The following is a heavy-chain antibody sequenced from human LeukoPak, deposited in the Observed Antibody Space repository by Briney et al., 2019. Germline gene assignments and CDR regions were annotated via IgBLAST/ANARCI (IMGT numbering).Heavy chain of an antibody. Sequence: GASVKVSCKASGGTFSSYAISWVRQAPGQGLEWMGGIIPIFGTANYAQKSQGRVTITADESTSTAYMELRSLRSDDTAVYYCARGRCSSTSCYAGYWFDPWGQGTLVTVSS. D-gene: IGHD2-2*01. CDR2: IIPIFGTA. J-gene: IGHJ5*02. V-gene: IGHV1-69*13. CDR3: ARGRCSSTSCYAGYWFDP. CDR1: GGTFSSYA.